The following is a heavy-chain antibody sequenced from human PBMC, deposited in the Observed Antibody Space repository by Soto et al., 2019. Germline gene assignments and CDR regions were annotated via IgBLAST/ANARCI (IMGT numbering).Heavy chain of an antibody. V-gene: IGHV3-30*18. CDR2: ISYDGSNK. Sequence: GGSLRLSCAASGFTFSSYGMHWVRQAPGKGLEWVAVISYDGSNKYYADSVKGRFTISRDNSKNTLYLQMNSLRAEDTAVYYCAKAATMVRGVMAYYYYYYMDVWGKGTTVTVSS. CDR1: GFTFSSYG. J-gene: IGHJ6*03. CDR3: AKAATMVRGVMAYYYYYYMDV. D-gene: IGHD3-10*01.